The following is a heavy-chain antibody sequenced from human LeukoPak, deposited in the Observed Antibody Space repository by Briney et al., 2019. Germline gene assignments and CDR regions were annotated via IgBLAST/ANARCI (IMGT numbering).Heavy chain of an antibody. D-gene: IGHD3-10*02. CDR2: IYYTGNT. J-gene: IGHJ4*02. Sequence: SETLSLTCSVSGGSTSDYYWNWIRQPAGQGLEWLGRIYYTGNTAYNPSLESRLTLSLDTAKNQFSLKVTSVTAADTAVYYCARGGTLFTYFDSWGQGTLVTVSS. V-gene: IGHV4-4*07. CDR1: GGSTSDYY. CDR3: ARGGTLFTYFDS.